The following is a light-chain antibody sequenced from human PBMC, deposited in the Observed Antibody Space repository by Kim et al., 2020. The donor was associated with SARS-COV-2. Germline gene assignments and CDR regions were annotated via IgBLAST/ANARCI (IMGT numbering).Light chain of an antibody. Sequence: SASVGDRVTISCRASQDISNSLAWFQQKPGKAPKSLIYNTSNLQRGVPSKFSGSGSGTEFTLTINSLQPEDFATYYCQQYNSYPYTFGQGTKLEI. J-gene: IGKJ2*01. CDR3: QQYNSYPYT. CDR2: NTS. V-gene: IGKV1-16*02. CDR1: QDISNS.